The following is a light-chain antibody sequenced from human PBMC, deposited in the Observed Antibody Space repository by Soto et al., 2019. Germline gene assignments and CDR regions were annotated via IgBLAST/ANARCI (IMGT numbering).Light chain of an antibody. Sequence: QSALTQPPSVSGSPGQSVTISCTGTSSDVGSYNRVSWYQQPPGTAPKLMIYEVSNRPSGVPDRLSGSKSGNTASLTISGLQAEDEADYYCSSYTSSSTYVFVTGTKVTVL. CDR3: SSYTSSSTYV. CDR2: EVS. CDR1: SSDVGSYNR. V-gene: IGLV2-18*02. J-gene: IGLJ1*01.